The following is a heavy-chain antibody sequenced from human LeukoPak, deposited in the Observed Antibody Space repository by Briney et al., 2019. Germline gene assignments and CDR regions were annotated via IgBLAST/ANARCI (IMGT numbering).Heavy chain of an antibody. Sequence: PGWSLRLSCEASGFTFSDHYMNWIRQAPGKGLEWISYISSSSTDTNYAAFVKGRFTIFRNNAKNSLYLQMNSLRVEDTAVYYCARGNGDGNNYDGAYDIWGQGTMVTVSS. CDR2: ISSSSTDT. V-gene: IGHV3-11*06. CDR1: GFTFSDHY. D-gene: IGHD5-24*01. CDR3: ARGNGDGNNYDGAYDI. J-gene: IGHJ3*02.